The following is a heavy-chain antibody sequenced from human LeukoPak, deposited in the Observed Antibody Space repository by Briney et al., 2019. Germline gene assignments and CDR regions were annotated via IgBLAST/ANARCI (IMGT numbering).Heavy chain of an antibody. V-gene: IGHV1-2*02. CDR3: ARSGYSGYDPRRYSDY. J-gene: IGHJ4*02. CDR1: GYTFTGYY. Sequence: ASVKVSCKASGYTFTGYYMHWVRQAPGRGLEWMGWINPNSGGTNYAQKFQGRVTMTRDTSISTAYMELSRLRSDDTAVYYCARSGYSGYDPRRYSDYWGQGTLVTVSS. D-gene: IGHD5-12*01. CDR2: INPNSGGT.